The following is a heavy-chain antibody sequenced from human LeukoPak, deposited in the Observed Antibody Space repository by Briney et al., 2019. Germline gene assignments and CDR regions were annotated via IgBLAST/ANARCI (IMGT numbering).Heavy chain of an antibody. V-gene: IGHV4-30-4*01. D-gene: IGHD5-18*01. CDR2: IYYSGST. CDR1: GGSISSGDYY. J-gene: IGHJ5*02. Sequence: SQTLSLTCTVSGGSISSGDYYWSWIRQPPGKSLEWIGYIYYSGSTYYNPSLKSRVTISVDTSKNQFSLKLSSVTAADTAVYYCAREDSYAVVRWFDPWGQGTLVTVSS. CDR3: AREDSYAVVRWFDP.